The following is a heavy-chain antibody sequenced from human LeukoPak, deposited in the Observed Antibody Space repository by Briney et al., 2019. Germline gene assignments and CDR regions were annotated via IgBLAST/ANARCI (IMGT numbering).Heavy chain of an antibody. CDR3: ARVGSGSYGYFDY. CDR2: ISANNGNT. CDR1: GYTFTSYD. Sequence: AASVKVSCKASGYTFTSYDISWVRQAPGQGLEWMGWISANNGNTNYAQRFEGRVTMTTDTSTSTVFVELRSLRSDDTAVYYCARVGSGSYGYFDYWGQGTPVTVSS. D-gene: IGHD1-26*01. V-gene: IGHV1-18*01. J-gene: IGHJ4*02.